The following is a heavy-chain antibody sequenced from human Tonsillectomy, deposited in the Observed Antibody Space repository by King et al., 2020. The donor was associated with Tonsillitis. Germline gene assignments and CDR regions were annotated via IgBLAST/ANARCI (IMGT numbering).Heavy chain of an antibody. D-gene: IGHD2-15*01. Sequence: QLVQSGAEVKKPGSSLKVSCKASGGTFNNYGISWVRQAPGQCLEWMGGIIHIFGATNYAQKFQGRVTITADESPRTAYMGLSSLRSDDTAVYYCARRGIINYGMDVWGQGTTVIVSS. CDR1: GGTFNNYG. J-gene: IGHJ6*02. V-gene: IGHV1-69*01. CDR2: IIHIFGAT. CDR3: ARRGIINYGMDV.